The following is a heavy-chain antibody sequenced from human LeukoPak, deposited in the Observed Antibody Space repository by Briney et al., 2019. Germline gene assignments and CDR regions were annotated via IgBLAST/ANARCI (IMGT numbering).Heavy chain of an antibody. V-gene: IGHV3-64*01. J-gene: IGHJ3*02. Sequence: GGSLRLSCAASGFTFSSYAMHWVRQAPGKGLEYVSAISSNGGSTYYANSVKGRFTISRDNSKNTLYLQMGSLRAEDMAVYYCARGGAELSATGRAFDIWGQGTMVTVSS. D-gene: IGHD3-9*01. CDR1: GFTFSSYA. CDR2: ISSNGGST. CDR3: ARGGAELSATGRAFDI.